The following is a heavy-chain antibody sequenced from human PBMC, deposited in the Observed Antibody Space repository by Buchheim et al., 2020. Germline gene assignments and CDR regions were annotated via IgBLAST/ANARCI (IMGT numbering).Heavy chain of an antibody. CDR2: VVPMFGTA. Sequence: QVQLVQSGAEVKKPGSSMKISCKASGGTFNKYGISWVRQAPGQRLEWMGGVVPMFGTANYPATFRGRVTMTADDATNTAYMELSRLTSDDTAVYYCAKCPASMVVDAPYYFDYWGQGTL. D-gene: IGHD2-21*01. CDR1: GGTFNKYG. V-gene: IGHV1-69*01. CDR3: AKCPASMVVDAPYYFDY. J-gene: IGHJ4*02.